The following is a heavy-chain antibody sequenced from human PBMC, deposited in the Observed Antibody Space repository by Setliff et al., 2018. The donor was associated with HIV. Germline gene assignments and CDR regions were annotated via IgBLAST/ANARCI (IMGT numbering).Heavy chain of an antibody. CDR1: GGSFSGYY. CDR2: INHSGST. D-gene: IGHD6-6*01. J-gene: IGHJ4*02. Sequence: PSETLSLTCAVYGGSFSGYYWSWIRQPPGKGLEWIGEINHSGSTNYNPSLKSRVTISVDTSKKQFSLKLSSVAAADTAVYYCARDLLGSSSLVDYWGQGTLVTVSS. V-gene: IGHV4-34*01. CDR3: ARDLLGSSSLVDY.